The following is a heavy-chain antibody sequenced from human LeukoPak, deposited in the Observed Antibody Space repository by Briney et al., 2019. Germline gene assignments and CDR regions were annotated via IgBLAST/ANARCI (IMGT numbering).Heavy chain of an antibody. CDR1: GGSFRGYH. CDR3: ARGGGSGGSGSYLGY. Sequence: PSETLSLTCAVYGGSFRGYHWSWIRQPPGKGLEWIGEINDSARTNYNPSLRSRVTISVDTSKNQFSLKLTSVTAADTAVYYCARGGGSGGSGSYLGYWGQGSLVTVSA. D-gene: IGHD3-10*01. CDR2: INDSART. J-gene: IGHJ4*02. V-gene: IGHV4-34*01.